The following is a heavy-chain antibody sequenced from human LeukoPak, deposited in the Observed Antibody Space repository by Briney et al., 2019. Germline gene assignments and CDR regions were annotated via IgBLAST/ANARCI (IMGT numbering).Heavy chain of an antibody. CDR3: ARESPIIETR. V-gene: IGHV4-61*02. J-gene: IGHJ4*02. CDR2: IYTRGST. CDR1: GASISSGSYY. Sequence: PSQTLSLTRTVSGASISSGSYYWSWIRQPAGKGLEWIGRIYTRGSTNYNPSLKSRVTISVDTSKNQFSLKLSSVTATDTAVYYCARESPIIETRWGQGTLVTVSS. D-gene: IGHD2/OR15-2a*01.